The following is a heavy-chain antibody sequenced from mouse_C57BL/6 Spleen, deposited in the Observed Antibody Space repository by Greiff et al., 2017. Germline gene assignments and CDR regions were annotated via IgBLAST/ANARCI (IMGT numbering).Heavy chain of an antibody. J-gene: IGHJ3*01. Sequence: QVQLQQSGAELARPGASVKLSCKASGYTFTSYGISWVKQRTGQGLEWIGEIYPRSGNTYYNEKFKGKATLTADKSSSTAYMELRSLTSEDSAVYFCARNPLYYDYDGAYWGQGTLVTVSA. D-gene: IGHD2-4*01. V-gene: IGHV1-81*01. CDR3: ARNPLYYDYDGAY. CDR2: IYPRSGNT. CDR1: GYTFTSYG.